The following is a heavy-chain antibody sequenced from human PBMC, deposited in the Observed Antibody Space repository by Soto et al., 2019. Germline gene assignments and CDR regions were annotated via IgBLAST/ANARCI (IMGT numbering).Heavy chain of an antibody. CDR2: IYYSGST. J-gene: IGHJ6*02. D-gene: IGHD6-13*01. CDR1: GDTISTGGYT. V-gene: IGHV4-61*05. Sequence: SETLSLTCDVSGDTISTGGYTWAWIRQPPGKALEWIGYIYYSGSTNYNPSLKSRVTMSVDTSKNQFSLKLSSVTAADTAVYYCARLPGYSSSWYREYYGMDVWGQGTTVTVS. CDR3: ARLPGYSSSWYREYYGMDV.